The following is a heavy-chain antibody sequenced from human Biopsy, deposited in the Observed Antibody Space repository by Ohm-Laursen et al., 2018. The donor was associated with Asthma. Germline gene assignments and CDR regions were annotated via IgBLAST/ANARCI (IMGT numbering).Heavy chain of an antibody. D-gene: IGHD4-17*01. Sequence: AASVKVSCKAPGGTFSNFAISWVRQAPGQGLEWLGGIMTVFGTTNYAQKFQGRVTINEDESTSTAYIEVTSRRSEDTAVYYCALDFPKDYVRYNFQFWGQGTLVTVSS. V-gene: IGHV1-69*13. J-gene: IGHJ4*02. CDR1: GGTFSNFA. CDR2: IMTVFGTT. CDR3: ALDFPKDYVRYNFQF.